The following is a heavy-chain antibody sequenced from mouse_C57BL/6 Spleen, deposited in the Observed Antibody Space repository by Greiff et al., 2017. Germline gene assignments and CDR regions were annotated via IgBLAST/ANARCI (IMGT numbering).Heavy chain of an antibody. D-gene: IGHD2-4*01. CDR2: IYPYNGVS. J-gene: IGHJ3*01. CDR3: ARNDYDVDY. CDR1: GYSFPGYY. Sequence: EVQLQQSGPALVTPGASLKLSCTASGYSFPGYYMPWVKQSHGNILDWIGYIYPYNGVSSYNQKFKGKATLTVDKSSSTAYMELRSLTSEDSAVYYCARNDYDVDYWGQGTLVTVSA. V-gene: IGHV1-31*01.